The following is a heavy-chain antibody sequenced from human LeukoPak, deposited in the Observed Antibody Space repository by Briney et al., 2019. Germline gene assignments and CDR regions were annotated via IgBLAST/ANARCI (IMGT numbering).Heavy chain of an antibody. D-gene: IGHD4-17*01. Sequence: SETLSLTCTVSGGSISSGGYYWSWIRQHPGKGLEWIGYIYYSGSTYYNPSLKSQVTISVDTSKNQFSLKLSSVTAADTAVYYCARSGDYGWLDYWGQGTLVTVSS. J-gene: IGHJ4*02. CDR1: GGSISSGGYY. CDR3: ARSGDYGWLDY. V-gene: IGHV4-31*01. CDR2: IYYSGST.